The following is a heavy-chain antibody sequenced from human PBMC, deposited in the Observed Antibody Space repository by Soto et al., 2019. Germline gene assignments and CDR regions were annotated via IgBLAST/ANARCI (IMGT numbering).Heavy chain of an antibody. CDR1: GGTFSSYT. CDR2: IIPILGIA. CDR3: VTGSYYYHYYMDV. Sequence: QVQLVQSGAEVKKPGSSVKVSCKASGGTFSSYTISWVRQAPGQGLEWMGRIIPILGIANYAQKFQGRVTITADKSTSTAYMELSSLRSEDTAVYYCVTGSYYYHYYMDVWGKGTTVTVSS. V-gene: IGHV1-69*02. D-gene: IGHD6-25*01. J-gene: IGHJ6*03.